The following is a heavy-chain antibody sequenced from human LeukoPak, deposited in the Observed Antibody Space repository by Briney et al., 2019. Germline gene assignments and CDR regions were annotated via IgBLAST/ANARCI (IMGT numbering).Heavy chain of an antibody. D-gene: IGHD3-22*01. CDR3: AKLLHRDSYFDY. V-gene: IGHV3-30*02. CDR1: GFTFSSYG. Sequence: GGSLRLSCAASGFTFSSYGMHWVRQAPGKGLGWVAFIRYDGSNKYYADSVKGRFTISRDNSKNTLYLQMNSLRAEDTAVYYCAKLLHRDSYFDYWGQGTLVTVSS. J-gene: IGHJ4*02. CDR2: IRYDGSNK.